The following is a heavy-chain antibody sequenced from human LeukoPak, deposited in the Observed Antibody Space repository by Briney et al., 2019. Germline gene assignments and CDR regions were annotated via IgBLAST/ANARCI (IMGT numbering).Heavy chain of an antibody. V-gene: IGHV4-4*07. D-gene: IGHD2-2*01. CDR2: TYTSGST. CDR3: ARAGDIVVVPAFGNYYMDV. J-gene: IGHJ6*03. Sequence: PSETLSLTCTVSGGSISSYYWSWIRQPAGKGLEWIGRTYTSGSTNYNPSLKSRVTMSVDTSKNQFSLKLSSVTAADTAVYYCARAGDIVVVPAFGNYYMDVWGKGTTVTVSS. CDR1: GGSISSYY.